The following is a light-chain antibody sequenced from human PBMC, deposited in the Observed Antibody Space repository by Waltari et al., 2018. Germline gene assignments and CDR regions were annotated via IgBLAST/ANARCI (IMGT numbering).Light chain of an antibody. CDR2: DVN. J-gene: IGLJ2*01. Sequence: QSALTQPGSVSGSPGQPITISCTGTSSDVGAYGYVSWYQQKPNKAPKLLIFDVNNRALGVSNRFSGSKSGNTASLTISGLQAEDESDYYCCSFTARGTWIFGGGTRLTVV. CDR3: CSFTARGTWI. V-gene: IGLV2-14*03. CDR1: SSDVGAYGY.